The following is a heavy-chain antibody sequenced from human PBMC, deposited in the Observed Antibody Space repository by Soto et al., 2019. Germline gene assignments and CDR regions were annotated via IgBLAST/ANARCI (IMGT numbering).Heavy chain of an antibody. J-gene: IGHJ4*02. CDR2: IYSGTTT. CDR3: ARSSGWNRFDY. CDR1: GFSVSPHY. D-gene: IGHD6-19*01. Sequence: EVLLVESGGGLVQPGGSLRLSCAVSGFSVSPHYMNWVRQAPGKGLEWVSVIYSGTTTNYGDSVKGRFTISRDNSKNTLYLQMDSLRVEDTAVYYCARSSGWNRFDYWGQGTLVTVSS. V-gene: IGHV3-66*01.